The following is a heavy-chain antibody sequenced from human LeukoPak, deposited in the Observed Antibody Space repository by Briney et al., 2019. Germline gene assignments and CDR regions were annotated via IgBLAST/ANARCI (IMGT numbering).Heavy chain of an antibody. J-gene: IGHJ6*03. D-gene: IGHD2-2*01. CDR2: ISYDGSNK. Sequence: GGSLRLSCAASGFTFSSYAMHWVRQAPGKGLEWVAVISYDGSNKYYADSVKGRFTISRDNSKNTLYLQMNSLRAEDTAVYYCARDLGAQHYYYYMDVWGKGTTVTVSS. V-gene: IGHV3-30-3*01. CDR1: GFTFSSYA. CDR3: ARDLGAQHYYYYMDV.